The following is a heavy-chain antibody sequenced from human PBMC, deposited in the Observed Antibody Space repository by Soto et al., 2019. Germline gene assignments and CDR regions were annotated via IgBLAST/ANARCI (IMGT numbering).Heavy chain of an antibody. J-gene: IGHJ5*02. D-gene: IGHD6-13*01. CDR2: IYYSGST. CDR3: ARGKKGIAAAENWFDP. Sequence: SETLSLTCTVSGGSISSGGYYWSWIRQHPGKGLEWIRYIYYSGSTYYNPSLKSRVTISVDTSKNQFSLKLSSVTAADTAGYYCARGKKGIAAAENWFDPWGQGTLVTVSS. V-gene: IGHV4-31*03. CDR1: GGSISSGGYY.